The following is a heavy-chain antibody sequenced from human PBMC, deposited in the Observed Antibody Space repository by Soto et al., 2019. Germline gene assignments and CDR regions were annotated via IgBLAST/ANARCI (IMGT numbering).Heavy chain of an antibody. CDR3: AKSYDLWSPYLSFGDQRDP. J-gene: IGHJ5*02. CDR1: GFIFGSYA. Sequence: LKISCAASGFIFGSYAMNWVRQVPGKGPEWVAVLSTDGSTPYYADSVRGRFTISRDNSKSTLFLQMNSLRPEDTAIYFCAKSYDLWSPYLSFGDQRDPWGQGTLVTVYS. CDR2: LSTDGSTP. V-gene: IGHV3-30*16. D-gene: IGHD3-3*01.